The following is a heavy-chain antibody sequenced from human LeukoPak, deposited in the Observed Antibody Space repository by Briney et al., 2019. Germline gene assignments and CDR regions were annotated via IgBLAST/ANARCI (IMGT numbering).Heavy chain of an antibody. V-gene: IGHV4-59*01. CDR1: GGSISSYY. D-gene: IGHD2-2*01. J-gene: IGHJ4*02. CDR2: IYYSGST. CDR3: ARDAYCSSTSCYPSN. Sequence: PSETLSLTCTVSGGSISSYYWSWIRQPPGKGLEWIGYIYYSGSTNYNPSLKSRVTISVDTSKNQFSLKLSSVTAADTAVYYCARDAYCSSTSCYPSNWGQGTLVTVSP.